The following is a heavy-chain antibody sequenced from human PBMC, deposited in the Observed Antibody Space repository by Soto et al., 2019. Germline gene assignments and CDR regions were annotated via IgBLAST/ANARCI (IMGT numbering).Heavy chain of an antibody. CDR2: ISGYSGNA. V-gene: IGHV1-18*04. CDR1: GYIFSDYG. Sequence: QVQVMQSGAEVKKPGDSVKVSCKTSGYIFSDYGINWVRQAPGQGLEWMGWISGYSGNANLAQKFQGRVTMTTDKSTRTAYMELRRVGSDDTAVYYCAKRTSGTTWGESDYWGQGTLVTVSS. CDR3: AKRTSGTTWGESDY. J-gene: IGHJ4*02. D-gene: IGHD4-17*01.